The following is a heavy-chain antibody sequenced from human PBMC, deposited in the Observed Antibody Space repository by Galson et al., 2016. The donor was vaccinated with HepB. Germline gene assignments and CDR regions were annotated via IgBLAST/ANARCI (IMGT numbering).Heavy chain of an antibody. D-gene: IGHD6-19*01. Sequence: SLRLSCAGSGFVFSNYWMIWVRQAPGKGLEWVANIKQDGSETHYVDSVKGRFIISRDNAKNLMYLQMNSLRAEDTAVYYCARLYTPTGWSSSYWGQGTLVTVSS. CDR1: GFVFSNYW. V-gene: IGHV3-7*03. J-gene: IGHJ4*02. CDR3: ARLYTPTGWSSSY. CDR2: IKQDGSET.